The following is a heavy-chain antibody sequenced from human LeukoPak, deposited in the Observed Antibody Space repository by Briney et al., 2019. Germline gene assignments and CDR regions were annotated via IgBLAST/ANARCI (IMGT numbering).Heavy chain of an antibody. V-gene: IGHV3-7*01. CDR2: INQDGSEK. CDR3: ARGGKLHPQSPY. CDR1: GFTFTTYW. Sequence: RGGSLRLSCAASGFTFTTYWMSWVRQAPGKGLEWVANINQDGSEKYYVDSVKGRFTISRDNGKNSLYLQMNSLGAEDTAVYYCARGGKLHPQSPYWGQGTLVTVSS. J-gene: IGHJ4*02. D-gene: IGHD3-16*01.